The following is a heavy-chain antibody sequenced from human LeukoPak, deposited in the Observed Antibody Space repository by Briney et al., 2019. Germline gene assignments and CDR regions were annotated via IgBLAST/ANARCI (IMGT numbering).Heavy chain of an antibody. CDR2: IRGSDGST. D-gene: IGHD4-17*01. V-gene: IGHV3-23*01. Sequence: QSGESLRLPCAASGFPFSTYALSRVRPAPGKGVEGVSSIRGSDGSTYYADSVKGRFAISRDNSKNTLYLQMNSLRAEDTAVYYCAKDVYGDYGGLDYWGQGTLVTVSS. J-gene: IGHJ4*02. CDR3: AKDVYGDYGGLDY. CDR1: GFPFSTYA.